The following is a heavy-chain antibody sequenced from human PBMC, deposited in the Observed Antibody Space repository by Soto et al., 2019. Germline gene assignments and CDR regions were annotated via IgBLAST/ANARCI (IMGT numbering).Heavy chain of an antibody. Sequence: ELQLVESGGALVQPGGSLRLSCAASGFTVGISYMSWVRQVPGKGLEWVSIMYSGGNTYYAASVKGRFIVSRDNSKNTLYLQMRSLRVEDTAVYYCAKRRSCSSTTCFDLWGQGTLVTVSS. CDR2: MYSGGNT. CDR1: GFTVGISY. J-gene: IGHJ4*02. V-gene: IGHV3-66*01. CDR3: AKRRSCSSTTCFDL. D-gene: IGHD2-2*01.